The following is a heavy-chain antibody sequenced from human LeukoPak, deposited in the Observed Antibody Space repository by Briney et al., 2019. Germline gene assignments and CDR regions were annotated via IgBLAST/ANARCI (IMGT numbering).Heavy chain of an antibody. J-gene: IGHJ4*02. D-gene: IGHD3-22*01. Sequence: GASVKVSCKASGYTFTSYGINWVRQAPGQGLEWMGWISAYNGNTNYAQNLQGRVTMTTDTSTSTTYMELRSLRPDDTAVYYCARGTGYYDSSGYLSYWGQGTLVTVSS. CDR1: GYTFTSYG. CDR2: ISAYNGNT. CDR3: ARGTGYYDSSGYLSY. V-gene: IGHV1-18*01.